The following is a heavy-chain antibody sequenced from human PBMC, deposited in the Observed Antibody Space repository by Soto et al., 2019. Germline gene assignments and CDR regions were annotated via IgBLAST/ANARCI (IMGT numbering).Heavy chain of an antibody. D-gene: IGHD3-9*01. Sequence: GGSLRLSCAASGFTFSSYAMSWVRQAPGKGLEWVSAISGSGGSTYYADSLKGRFTISRDNSKNTLYLQMNSLRAEDTAVYYCAKVEGLRYFDWLFSYFDYWGQGTLVTVSS. V-gene: IGHV3-23*01. J-gene: IGHJ4*02. CDR1: GFTFSSYA. CDR3: AKVEGLRYFDWLFSYFDY. CDR2: ISGSGGST.